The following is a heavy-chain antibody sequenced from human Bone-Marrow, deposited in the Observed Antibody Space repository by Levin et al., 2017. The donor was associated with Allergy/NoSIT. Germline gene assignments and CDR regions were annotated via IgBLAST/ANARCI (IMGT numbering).Heavy chain of an antibody. J-gene: IGHJ4*02. D-gene: IGHD4-17*01. Sequence: GESLKISCAASGFTFSNYGMHWVRQAPGKGLEWVAVIWNDGSNKYYADSVKGRFTISRDNSKNTLYLQMNSLRGEGTAVYYCARVRGDGDYIFDYWGQGTLVTVSS. CDR2: IWNDGSNK. V-gene: IGHV3-33*01. CDR1: GFTFSNYG. CDR3: ARVRGDGDYIFDY.